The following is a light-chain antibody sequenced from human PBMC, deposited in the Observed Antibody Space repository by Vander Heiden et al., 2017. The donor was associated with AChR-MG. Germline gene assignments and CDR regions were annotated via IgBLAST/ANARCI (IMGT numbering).Light chain of an antibody. J-gene: IGKJ3*01. CDR1: QSISSW. CDR2: KAS. V-gene: IGKV1-5*03. CDR3: QHEGFT. Sequence: DIQMTQSPSTLSASVGDRVTITCRASQSISSWLAWYQQKPGKAPKLLIYKASSLQSGVPSRFSGSGSGTEFTLTISSLQPDDFATYYGQHEGFTFGHGTKVDI.